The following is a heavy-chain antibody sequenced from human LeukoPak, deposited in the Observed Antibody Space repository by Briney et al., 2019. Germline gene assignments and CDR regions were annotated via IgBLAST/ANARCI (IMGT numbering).Heavy chain of an antibody. CDR1: GGSFSGYY. V-gene: IGHV4-34*01. CDR3: ARGRLSPDY. CDR2: INHSGST. J-gene: IGHJ4*02. Sequence: SETLSLTCAVYGGSFSGYYRSWIRQPPGKGLEWIGEINHSGSTNYNPSLKSRVTISVDTSKNQFSLKLSSVTAADTAVYYCARGRLSPDYWGQGTLVTVSS. D-gene: IGHD3-16*01.